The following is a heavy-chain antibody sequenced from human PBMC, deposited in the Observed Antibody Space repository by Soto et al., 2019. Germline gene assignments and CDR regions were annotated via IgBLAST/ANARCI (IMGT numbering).Heavy chain of an antibody. Sequence: GGSLRLSCEASGFTFSTYPMTWVRQAPGKGLEWVSGVSGSGSGTYYADSVKGRFTISRDNSKNTLYLQMNSLRAEDTAVYYCAKDKTGGDRSGWFHYSYVMDFWAKG. D-gene: IGHD6-19*01. V-gene: IGHV3-23*01. CDR3: AKDKTGGDRSGWFHYSYVMDF. CDR2: VSGSGSGT. CDR1: GFTFSTYP. J-gene: IGHJ6*03.